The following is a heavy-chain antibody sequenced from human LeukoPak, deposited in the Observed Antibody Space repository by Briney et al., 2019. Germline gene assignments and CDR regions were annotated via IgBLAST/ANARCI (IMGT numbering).Heavy chain of an antibody. CDR2: TQYDGSNK. V-gene: IGHV3-30*02. D-gene: IGHD3-10*01. CDR3: AKDHLSPKMWFGGPFDY. Sequence: GGSLRLSCAASGFTFSSYGMHWVRQAPGKGLEWVAFTQYDGSNKYYADSVKGRFTISRDNSKNTLYLQMNSLRAEDTAVYYCAKDHLSPKMWFGGPFDYWGQGTLVTVSS. CDR1: GFTFSSYG. J-gene: IGHJ4*02.